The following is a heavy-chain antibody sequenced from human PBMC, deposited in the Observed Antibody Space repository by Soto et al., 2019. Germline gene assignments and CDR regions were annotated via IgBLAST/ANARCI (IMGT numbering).Heavy chain of an antibody. J-gene: IGHJ6*02. CDR2: IIPILGIA. V-gene: IGHV1-69*02. CDR1: GGTFSSYT. CDR3: ARVWFGELLSYYYYYGMDV. Sequence: SVKVSCKASGGTFSSYTISWVRQAPGQGLEWMGRIIPILGIANYAQKFQGRVTITADKSTSTAYMELSSLRSEDTAVYYCARVWFGELLSYYYYYGMDVWGQGTTVTVS. D-gene: IGHD3-10*01.